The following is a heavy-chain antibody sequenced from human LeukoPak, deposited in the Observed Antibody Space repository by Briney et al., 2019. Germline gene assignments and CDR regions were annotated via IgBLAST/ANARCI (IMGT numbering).Heavy chain of an antibody. CDR3: ARASGDGYKDY. J-gene: IGHJ4*02. CDR2: ISSNGGST. CDR1: GFTFSIYA. Sequence: GGSLRLSCAASGFTFSIYAMHWVRQAPGKGLEYVSAISSNGGSTYYANSVKGRFTISRDNSKNTLYLQMGSPRAEDMAVYYCARASGDGYKDYWGQGTLVTVSS. D-gene: IGHD5-24*01. V-gene: IGHV3-64*01.